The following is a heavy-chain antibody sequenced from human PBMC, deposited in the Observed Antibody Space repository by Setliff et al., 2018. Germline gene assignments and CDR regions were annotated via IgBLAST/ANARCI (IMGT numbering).Heavy chain of an antibody. V-gene: IGHV3-33*08. CDR2: IWHDGGNK. CDR3: ARTCSGSGCYAGLES. J-gene: IGHJ4*02. Sequence: GGSLRLSCAASGFTFSNYRMHWVRQAPGKGLEWVAVIWHDGGNKYHADPVKGRFTISRDNSKNTLYLQMNSLRPEDTAVYYCARTCSGSGCYAGLESWGQGTPVTVSS. CDR1: GFTFSNYR. D-gene: IGHD2-15*01.